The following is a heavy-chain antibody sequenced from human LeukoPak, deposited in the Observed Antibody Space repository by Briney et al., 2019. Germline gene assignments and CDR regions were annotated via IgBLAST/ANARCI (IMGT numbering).Heavy chain of an antibody. CDR1: GFTFSDYY. V-gene: IGHV3-23*01. CDR2: VRGSDAGT. J-gene: IGHJ4*02. CDR3: AKNRGGSYYSGSDY. Sequence: GGSLRLSCAASGFTFSDYYMNWVRQAPGKGPEWVSAVRGSDAGTSYADSVKGRFTISRDNSKNTLYLQMNSLRAEDTAVYYCAKNRGGSYYSGSDYWGQGTLVTVSS. D-gene: IGHD1-26*01.